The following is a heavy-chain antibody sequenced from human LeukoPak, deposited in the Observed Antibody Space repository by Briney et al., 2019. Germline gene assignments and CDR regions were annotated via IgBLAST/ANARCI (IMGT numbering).Heavy chain of an antibody. Sequence: ESLLISSWASANIFATVWVGWWRRMPGQGREWLGVIFPDDSSSRYSPYFALQGSMSIYMYTGTEYLQWRSLTASDTAMYFCARVNNDCSYMGRGAFALWGQGTLVTVSS. J-gene: IGHJ3*01. CDR2: IFPDDSSS. CDR3: ARVNNDCSYMGRGAFAL. D-gene: IGHD4-11*01. CDR1: ANIFATVW. V-gene: IGHV5-51*01.